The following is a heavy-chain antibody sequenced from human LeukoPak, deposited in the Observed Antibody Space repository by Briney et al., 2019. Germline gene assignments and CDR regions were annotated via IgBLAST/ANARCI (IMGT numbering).Heavy chain of an antibody. CDR1: GYSFSTYW. CDR3: ARHISSSARFDS. CDR2: IYPGDSDT. Sequence: GESLKISCKGSGYSFSTYWIGWVRQMPGKGLESMGIIYPGDSDTRYSPSFQGQVTISADKSTSTAYLQWSSLRASDTAMYYCARHISSSARFDSWGQGTLVTVSS. J-gene: IGHJ4*02. D-gene: IGHD6-6*01. V-gene: IGHV5-51*01.